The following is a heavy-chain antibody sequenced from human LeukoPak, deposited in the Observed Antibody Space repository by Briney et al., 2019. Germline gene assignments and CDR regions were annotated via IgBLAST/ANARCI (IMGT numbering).Heavy chain of an antibody. CDR2: TSSSGSTI. CDR1: GFTFSSYE. CDR3: ARTGSGWTYDAFDI. V-gene: IGHV3-48*03. J-gene: IGHJ3*02. D-gene: IGHD6-19*01. Sequence: GGSLRLSCAASGFTFSSYEMNWVRQAPGKGLEWVSYTSSSGSTIYYADSVKGRFTISRDNAKNSLYLQMNSLRAEDTAVYYCARTGSGWTYDAFDIWGQGTMVTVSS.